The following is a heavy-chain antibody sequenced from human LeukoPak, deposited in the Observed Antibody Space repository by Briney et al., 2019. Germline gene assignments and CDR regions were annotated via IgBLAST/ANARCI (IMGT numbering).Heavy chain of an antibody. D-gene: IGHD3-9*01. CDR3: ASKPREGYFDWTFDY. CDR1: GYTYTSYG. Sequence: ASVKVSCKASGYTYTSYGISWVRQAPGQGLEWMGWISAYNGNTNYAQKFQGRVTITADESTSTAYMELSSLRSEDTAVYYCASKPREGYFDWTFDYWGQGTLVTVSS. J-gene: IGHJ4*02. CDR2: ISAYNGNT. V-gene: IGHV1-18*01.